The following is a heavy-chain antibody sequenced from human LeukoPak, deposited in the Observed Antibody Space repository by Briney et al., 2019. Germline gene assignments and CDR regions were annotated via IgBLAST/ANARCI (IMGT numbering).Heavy chain of an antibody. CDR3: ARVGSSSWYGDY. Sequence: GGSLRLSCAASGFTFSSYGMHWVRQVPGKGLEGVAVIWYDGSNKYYADSVKGRFTISRDNSKNTLYLQMNSLRAEDTAVYYCARVGSSSWYGDYWGQGTLVTVSS. J-gene: IGHJ4*02. CDR1: GFTFSSYG. V-gene: IGHV3-33*01. D-gene: IGHD6-13*01. CDR2: IWYDGSNK.